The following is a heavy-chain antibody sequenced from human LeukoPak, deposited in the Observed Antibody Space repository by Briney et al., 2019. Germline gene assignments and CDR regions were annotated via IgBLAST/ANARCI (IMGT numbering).Heavy chain of an antibody. D-gene: IGHD2-2*01. Sequence: ASVKVSCKASGYTFTGYYMHWVRQAPGQGLEWMGWINPNSGGTNYAQKFQGRVTMTSDTSISTAYMELSRLRSDDTAVYYCAGEGGYQLLFLFDYWGQGTLITVAS. V-gene: IGHV1-2*02. CDR2: INPNSGGT. CDR1: GYTFTGYY. CDR3: AGEGGYQLLFLFDY. J-gene: IGHJ4*02.